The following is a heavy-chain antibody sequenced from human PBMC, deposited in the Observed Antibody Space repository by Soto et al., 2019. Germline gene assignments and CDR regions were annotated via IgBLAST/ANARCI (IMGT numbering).Heavy chain of an antibody. CDR2: IGTAGDP. J-gene: IGHJ6*02. CDR1: GFTFSSYD. D-gene: IGHD2-15*01. CDR3: ARGFRSNHCSGDSCYSSSFNYGLDV. V-gene: IGHV3-13*05. Sequence: GGSLRLSCAASGFTFSSYDMHWVRQATGKGLEWVSAIGTAGDPYYPGSVKGRFTISRENAKNSLYLQMNSLRAGDTALYYCARGFRSNHCSGDSCYSSSFNYGLDVWGQGTTVTVSS.